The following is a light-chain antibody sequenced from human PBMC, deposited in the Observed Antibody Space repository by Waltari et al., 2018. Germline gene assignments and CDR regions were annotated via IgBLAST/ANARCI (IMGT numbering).Light chain of an antibody. CDR3: MQTLQTPYT. Sequence: VMTQSPLCLPVTPGDSVSISCWSSESLRHGNGINYLDWYLQKPGQPPQLLIYLASDRASEVPDRFSGSGSGTDFTLRIHRVEPDDVGVYYCMQTLQTPYTFGQGTKLEIK. CDR1: ESLRHGNGINY. V-gene: IGKV2-28*01. CDR2: LAS. J-gene: IGKJ2*01.